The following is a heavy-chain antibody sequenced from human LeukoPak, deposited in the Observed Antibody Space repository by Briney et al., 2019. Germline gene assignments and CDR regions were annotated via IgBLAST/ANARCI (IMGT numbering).Heavy chain of an antibody. Sequence: GGSLRLSCAASGFTFSGYGMHWVRQAPGKGLEWVAFIRYDGSNEYYADSVKGRFTISRDKSKNTLSLQMNGLRVEDTAVYYCAKVMPPGRIRFYSYYMDVWGKGTTVTVS. D-gene: IGHD2-15*01. CDR2: IRYDGSNE. V-gene: IGHV3-30*02. CDR1: GFTFSGYG. J-gene: IGHJ6*03. CDR3: AKVMPPGRIRFYSYYMDV.